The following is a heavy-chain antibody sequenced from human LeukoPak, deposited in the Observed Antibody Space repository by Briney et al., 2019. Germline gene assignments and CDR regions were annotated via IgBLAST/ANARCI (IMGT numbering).Heavy chain of an antibody. Sequence: GGSLRLSCAASGFTFSSYAMSWVRQATGKGLEWVSAISGSGGSTYYADSVKGRFTISRDNSKNTLYLHMNSLRAEDTDVYYCAKDSGRDFDYWGQGALVTVSS. CDR1: GFTFSSYA. J-gene: IGHJ4*01. CDR3: AKDSGRDFDY. CDR2: ISGSGGST. V-gene: IGHV3-23*01. D-gene: IGHD6-19*01.